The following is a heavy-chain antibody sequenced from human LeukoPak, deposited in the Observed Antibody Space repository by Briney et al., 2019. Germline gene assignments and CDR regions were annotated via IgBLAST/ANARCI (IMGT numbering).Heavy chain of an antibody. Sequence: GSLRLSCTVSGFTVSSNSMSWIRQPPGKGLEWIGEINHSGSTNYNPSLKSRVTISVDTSKNQFSLQLNSVTPEDTAVYYCARGDGYSSGWLREYYFDYWGQGTLVTVSS. CDR3: ARGDGYSSGWLREYYFDY. CDR2: INHSGST. D-gene: IGHD6-19*01. V-gene: IGHV4-34*01. J-gene: IGHJ4*02. CDR1: GFTVSSNS.